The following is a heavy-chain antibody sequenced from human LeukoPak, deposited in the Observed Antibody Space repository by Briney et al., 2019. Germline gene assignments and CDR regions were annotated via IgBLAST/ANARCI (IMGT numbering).Heavy chain of an antibody. CDR3: ARSRKTYQLLLFDY. D-gene: IGHD2-2*01. V-gene: IGHV4-34*01. CDR2: INHSGST. CDR1: GGSFSGYY. J-gene: IGHJ4*02. Sequence: SETLSLTCAVYGGSFSGYYWSWIRQPPGKGLEWIGEINHSGSTNYNPSLKSRVTISVDTSKNQFSLKLSSVTAADTAVYYCARSRKTYQLLLFDYWGQGTLVTVSS.